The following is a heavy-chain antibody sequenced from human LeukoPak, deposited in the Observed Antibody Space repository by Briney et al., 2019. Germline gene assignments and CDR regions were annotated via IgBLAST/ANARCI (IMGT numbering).Heavy chain of an antibody. CDR1: GGSISSYY. D-gene: IGHD5-12*01. Sequence: SETPSLTCTVSGGSISSYYWSWIRQPPGQGLEWIGYIYYSGSTNYNPSLKSRVTISVDTSKNQFSLKLSSVTAADTAVYYCARVRGYSGYGRRGYDAFDIWGQGTMVTVSS. V-gene: IGHV4-59*01. J-gene: IGHJ3*02. CDR2: IYYSGST. CDR3: ARVRGYSGYGRRGYDAFDI.